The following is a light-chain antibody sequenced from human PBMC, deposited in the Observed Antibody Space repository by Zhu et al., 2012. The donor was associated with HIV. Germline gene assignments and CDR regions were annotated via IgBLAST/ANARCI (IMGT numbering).Light chain of an antibody. V-gene: IGKV3D-20*02. CDR3: QQRSNWPPELT. CDR2: GAS. CDR1: QSVSSSD. J-gene: IGKJ4*01. Sequence: EIVLTQSPGTLSLSPGDTATLSCRASQSVSSSDLAWFQQRPGQAPRLLIYGASSRATDIPDRFSGSGSGTDFTLTISRLEPEDFAVYYCQQRSNWPPELTFGGGTKVEIK.